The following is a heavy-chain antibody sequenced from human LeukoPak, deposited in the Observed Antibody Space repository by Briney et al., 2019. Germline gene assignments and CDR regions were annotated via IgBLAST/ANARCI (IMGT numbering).Heavy chain of an antibody. Sequence: GGSLRLSCAVSGFTVSSNYMSWVRQAPGKGLEWVSVIYSGGSTYYADSVKGRFTISRDNSKNTLYLQMNSLRAEDTAVYYCARGGRWYYFDYWGQGTLVTVSS. CDR3: ARGGRWYYFDY. CDR2: IYSGGST. V-gene: IGHV3-53*01. D-gene: IGHD6-13*01. J-gene: IGHJ4*02. CDR1: GFTVSSNY.